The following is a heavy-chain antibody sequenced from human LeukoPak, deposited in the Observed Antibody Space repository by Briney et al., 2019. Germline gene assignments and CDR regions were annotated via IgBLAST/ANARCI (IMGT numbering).Heavy chain of an antibody. CDR2: FDPEDGET. J-gene: IGHJ1*01. D-gene: IGHD3-3*01. V-gene: IGHV1-24*01. CDR1: GYTLTDLS. CDR3: ATVPRIWSGYYTSEYFQH. Sequence: GASVKVSCKVSGYTLTDLSMHWVRQAPGKGLEWMGGFDPEDGETIYAQKFQGRGTMTEDTSTDTAYMELSSLRSEDTAVYYCATVPRIWSGYYTSEYFQHWGQGTLVTVSS.